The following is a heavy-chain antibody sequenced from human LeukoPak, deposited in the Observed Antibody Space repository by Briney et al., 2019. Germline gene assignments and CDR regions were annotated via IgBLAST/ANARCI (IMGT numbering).Heavy chain of an antibody. V-gene: IGHV4-30-4*08. D-gene: IGHD2-2*01. CDR3: ARGSGYCSSTSCSGFDP. CDR2: IYYSGST. Sequence: PSETLSLTCTVAGGSISSGDYYWRWIRQPPGKGLEWIAYIYYSGSTYYNPSLKSRITISVDTSKNQFALKLSSATAADTAVYYCARGSGYCSSTSCSGFDPWGQGTLVTVSS. CDR1: GGSISSGDYY. J-gene: IGHJ5*02.